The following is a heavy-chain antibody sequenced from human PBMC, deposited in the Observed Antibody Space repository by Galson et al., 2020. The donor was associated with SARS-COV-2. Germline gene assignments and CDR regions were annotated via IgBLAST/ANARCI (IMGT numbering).Heavy chain of an antibody. D-gene: IGHD3-16*02. CDR1: GGSFSGYY. CDR2: INHGGSS. Sequence: SQTLSLTCAVYGGSFSGYYWTWVRQAPGKGLEWLGEINHGGSSNYKPSLKRRVAISIDTSKNQFSLKLTSVTAADTATYFCARNYRAGGAVGWGAYRPRKASYFDFWSQGTLVAVSS. J-gene: IGHJ4*02. CDR3: ARNYRAGGAVGWGAYRPRKASYFDF. V-gene: IGHV4-34*01.